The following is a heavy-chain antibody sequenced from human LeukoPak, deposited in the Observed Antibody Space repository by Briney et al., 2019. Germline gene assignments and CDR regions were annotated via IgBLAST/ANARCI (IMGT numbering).Heavy chain of an antibody. J-gene: IGHJ5*02. CDR2: INHSGSN. Sequence: GSLSLSCGASGVNFSSYWMRWVRQAPGKGLEGIGEINHSGSNNYNPSLKSRVTISVDTSKNQFSLKLSSVTAADTAVYYCARGIGYCSDFGCHLDPWGQGTLVTVSS. V-gene: IGHV4-34*01. CDR1: GVNFSSYW. D-gene: IGHD2-15*01. CDR3: ARGIGYCSDFGCHLDP.